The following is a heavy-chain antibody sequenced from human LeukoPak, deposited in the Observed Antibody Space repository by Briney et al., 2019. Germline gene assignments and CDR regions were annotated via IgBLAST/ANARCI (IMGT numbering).Heavy chain of an antibody. J-gene: IGHJ4*01. CDR3: ARSMVTTDRNFDH. D-gene: IGHD2-21*02. CDR2: VSHTGAT. Sequence: SETLSLTCTVSGGSITSSPYHWAWIRQPPGRGPEWIGTVSHTGATQYSPSLTSRVTISLDTSKNQFSLSLNSVTAADTAVFYCARSMVTTDRNFDHWGQGTLVTVSS. CDR1: GGSITSSPYH. V-gene: IGHV4-39*07.